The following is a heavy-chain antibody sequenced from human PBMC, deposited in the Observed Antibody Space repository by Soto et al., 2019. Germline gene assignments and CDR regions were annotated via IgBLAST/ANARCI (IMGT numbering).Heavy chain of an antibody. CDR1: GYTFTGYY. Sequence: ASVKASCKASGYTFTGYYMHWVRQAPGQVLEWMGWINPNSGGTNYAQKFQGWVTMTRDTSISTAYMELSRLRSDDTAVYYCALLGSVATQGYLEYWGQGTMVTVSS. V-gene: IGHV1-2*04. D-gene: IGHD5-12*01. CDR3: ALLGSVATQGYLEY. CDR2: INPNSGGT. J-gene: IGHJ4*02.